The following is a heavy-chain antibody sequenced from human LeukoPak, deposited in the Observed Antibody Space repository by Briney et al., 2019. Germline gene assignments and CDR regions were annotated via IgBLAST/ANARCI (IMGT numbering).Heavy chain of an antibody. D-gene: IGHD2/OR15-2a*01. CDR2: ISPSDSSI. Sequence: GGSLRLSCAVSTFNLSDYTIHWVRQAPGKGLEWISYISPSDSSIYYADSVKGRFTVSRDSVKNSLYLHMSRLRTEDTAAYFCARDPRGYCTSSKCYYFSHMDVWGKGTTVTVSS. J-gene: IGHJ6*03. CDR1: TFNLSDYT. CDR3: ARDPRGYCTSSKCYYFSHMDV. V-gene: IGHV3-48*04.